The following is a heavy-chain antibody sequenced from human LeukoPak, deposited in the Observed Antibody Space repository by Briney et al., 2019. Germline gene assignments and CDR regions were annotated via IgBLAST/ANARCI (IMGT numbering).Heavy chain of an antibody. J-gene: IGHJ4*02. CDR1: GFTFSSYG. Sequence: GGSLRLSCAASGFTFSSYGMHWVRQAPGKGLEWVAFIRYDGSNKYYADSVKGRFTISRDNPKNTLYLQMNSLRAEDPAVYYCAKENWPTVTIPGRTYFDYWGQGTLVTVSS. CDR3: AKENWPTVTIPGRTYFDY. V-gene: IGHV3-30*02. D-gene: IGHD4-17*01. CDR2: IRYDGSNK.